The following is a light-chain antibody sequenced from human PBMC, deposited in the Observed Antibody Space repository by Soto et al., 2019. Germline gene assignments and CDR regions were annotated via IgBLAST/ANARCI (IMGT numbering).Light chain of an antibody. V-gene: IGKV1-39*01. CDR2: SSS. CDR3: QQSFSSRWT. CDR1: QGIITY. J-gene: IGKJ1*01. Sequence: DIQLTQSPSSLSASVGDRVTITCRASQGIITYLNWYQQKPGKAPNLLIYSSSTLQSGVPSRFSGSGSGTDFTLTISSLQPEDFATYYCQQSFSSRWTVGQGTKVDIK.